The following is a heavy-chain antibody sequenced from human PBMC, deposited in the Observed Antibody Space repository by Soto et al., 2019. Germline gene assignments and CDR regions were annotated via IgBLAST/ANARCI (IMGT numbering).Heavy chain of an antibody. V-gene: IGHV1-69*02. Sequence: QVKLVQSGAEVKKPGSSVKVSCKASGGTFSSYTSSWVRQAPGQGLEWMGRIIPILGIPNYAQKFQGRVTITADKFTSTAYMELSSLRSEDTAVYYCARFRGSYGMDVWGQGTTVTVSS. D-gene: IGHD3-10*01. J-gene: IGHJ6*02. CDR1: GGTFSSYT. CDR2: IIPILGIP. CDR3: ARFRGSYGMDV.